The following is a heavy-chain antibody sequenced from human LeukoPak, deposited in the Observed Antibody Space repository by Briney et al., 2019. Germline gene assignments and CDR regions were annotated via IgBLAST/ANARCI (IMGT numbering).Heavy chain of an antibody. V-gene: IGHV3-23*01. CDR2: ISGRGGGT. J-gene: IGHJ4*02. CDR3: ANHRVGDYYDSSGKYYFDY. CDR1: GFTFSSYD. D-gene: IGHD3-22*01. Sequence: GGSLRLSCAAFGFTFSSYDMSWVRQAPGKGLEWVSSISGRGGGTFYTDSVKGRFTISGDNSKDTLYLQMNSLRAEDTAVYYCANHRVGDYYDSSGKYYFDYWGQGTLVTVSS.